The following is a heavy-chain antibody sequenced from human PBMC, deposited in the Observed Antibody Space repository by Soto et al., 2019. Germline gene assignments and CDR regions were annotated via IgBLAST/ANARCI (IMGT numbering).Heavy chain of an antibody. Sequence: PSETLSLTCTVSGGSISSGGYYWSWIRQHPGKGLEWIGYIYYSGSTYYNPSLKSRVTISVDTSKNQFSLKLSSVTAADTAVYYCARSHKLVPTNWFDPRGQGTLVTVSS. CDR1: GGSISSGGYY. CDR3: ARSHKLVPTNWFDP. CDR2: IYYSGST. V-gene: IGHV4-31*03. J-gene: IGHJ5*02. D-gene: IGHD6-13*01.